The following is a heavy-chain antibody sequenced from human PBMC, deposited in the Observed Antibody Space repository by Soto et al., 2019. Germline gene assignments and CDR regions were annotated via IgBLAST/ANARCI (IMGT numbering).Heavy chain of an antibody. CDR1: GFTFSSYG. D-gene: IGHD1-1*01. V-gene: IGHV3-30*18. CDR2: ISYDGSNK. J-gene: IGHJ4*02. CDR3: AKATHSRENWNHEPDFDY. Sequence: GGSLRLSCAASGFTFSSYGMHWVRQAPGKGLEWVAVISYDGSNKYYADSVKGRFTISRDNSKNTLYLQMNSLRAEDTAVYYCAKATHSRENWNHEPDFDYWGQGTLVTVSS.